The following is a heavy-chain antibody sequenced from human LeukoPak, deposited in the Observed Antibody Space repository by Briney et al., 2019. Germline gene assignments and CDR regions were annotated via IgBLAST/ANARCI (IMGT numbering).Heavy chain of an antibody. CDR2: IYSGGST. CDR1: GFTFSSYA. CDR3: ARASDLYFDY. J-gene: IGHJ4*02. Sequence: GGSLRLSCAASGFTFSSYAMSWVRQAPGKGLEWVSVIYSGGSTYYADSVKGRFTISRDNSKNTLYLQMNSLRAEDTAVYYCARASDLYFDYWGQGTLVTVSS. V-gene: IGHV3-66*01.